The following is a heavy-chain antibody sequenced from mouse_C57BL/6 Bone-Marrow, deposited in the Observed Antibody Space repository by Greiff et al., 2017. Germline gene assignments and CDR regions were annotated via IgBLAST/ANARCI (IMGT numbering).Heavy chain of an antibody. CDR3: ASCFYWYFDV. CDR2: IYPGSGST. CDR1: GYTFTGYW. J-gene: IGHJ1*03. V-gene: IGHV1-55*01. Sequence: QVQLQQPGAELVKPGASVKMSCKASGYTFTGYWIPWVKQRPGQGLEWIGDIYPGSGSTNYNEKFKSKATLTVDTSSSTAYMQLSSLSSEDSAVYFCASCFYWYFDVWGTGTTVTVSS.